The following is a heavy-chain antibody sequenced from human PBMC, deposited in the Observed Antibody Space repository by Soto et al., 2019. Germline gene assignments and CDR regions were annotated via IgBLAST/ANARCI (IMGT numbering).Heavy chain of an antibody. J-gene: IGHJ4*02. Sequence: SETLSLTCAVSGGSISSGGYSWSWIRQPPGKGLEWIGYIYHSGSTYYNPSLKSRVTISVDRSKNQFSLKLSSVTAADTAVYYCARGPYDFWSGYPTTYYIDYWGQGTLVTAPQ. V-gene: IGHV4-30-2*01. CDR1: GGSISSGGYS. D-gene: IGHD3-3*01. CDR3: ARGPYDFWSGYPTTYYIDY. CDR2: IYHSGST.